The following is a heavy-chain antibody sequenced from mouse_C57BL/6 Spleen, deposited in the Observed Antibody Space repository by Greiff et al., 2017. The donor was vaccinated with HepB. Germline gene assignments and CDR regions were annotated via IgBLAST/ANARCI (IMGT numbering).Heavy chain of an antibody. J-gene: IGHJ4*01. CDR2: IDPSDSYT. Sequence: QVQLQQPGAELVMPGASVKLSCKASGYTFTSYWMHWVKQRPGQGLEWIGEIDPSDSYTNYNQKFKGKSTLTVDKSSSTAYMQLSSLTSEDSAVYYCARARPGAMDYWGQGTSVTVSS. D-gene: IGHD3-1*01. V-gene: IGHV1-69*01. CDR1: GYTFTSYW. CDR3: ARARPGAMDY.